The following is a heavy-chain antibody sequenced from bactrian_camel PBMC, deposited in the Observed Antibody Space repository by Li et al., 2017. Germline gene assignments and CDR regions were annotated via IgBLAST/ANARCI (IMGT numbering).Heavy chain of an antibody. J-gene: IGHJ4*01. Sequence: HVQLVESGGGSVQAGGSLRLSCSPSGYTTNTGCMGWFRQAPGKEREGVAVVDRDDSTRYSVSVKGRFTVSKDYAKNTLYLQMNSLNPEDTAMYFCAASTLFFCELSATRFLYWGQGTQVTVS. CDR1: GYTTNTGC. D-gene: IGHD1*01. CDR3: AASTLFFCELSATRFLY. CDR2: VDRDDST. V-gene: IGHV3S53*01.